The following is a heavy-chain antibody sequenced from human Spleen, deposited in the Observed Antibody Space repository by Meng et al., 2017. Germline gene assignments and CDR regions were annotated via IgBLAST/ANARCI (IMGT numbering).Heavy chain of an antibody. Sequence: QVPLQESGPGLVKPSGTLSLTWAVSGDSSSSRDWWSWVRQPPGKGLEWIGEISQGSGRTNYNPSLKSRVTISLDKSKNQFSLNVNSVTAADTAVYYCVRNEGYSFGAWGQGTLVTVSS. V-gene: IGHV4-4*02. CDR3: VRNEGYSFGA. CDR2: ISQGSGRT. J-gene: IGHJ5*02. CDR1: GDSSSSRDW. D-gene: IGHD2-21*01.